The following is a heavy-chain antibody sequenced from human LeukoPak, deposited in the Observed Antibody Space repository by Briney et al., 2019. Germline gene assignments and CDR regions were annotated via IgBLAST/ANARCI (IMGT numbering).Heavy chain of an antibody. CDR3: VGGILACEVIVYYCYSLDV. J-gene: IGHJ6*03. CDR2: ISASRDIT. CDR1: GFNFGSYT. V-gene: IGHV3-23*01. D-gene: IGHD2-15*01. Sequence: PGGSLRLSCAASGFNFGSYTMNWVRQAPGKGLEWLSYISASRDITHYADSVKGRFTISRDNSKNTLYLQMNSLRAEDTAVYYCVGGILACEVIVYYCYSLDVWGKGTTVTVSS.